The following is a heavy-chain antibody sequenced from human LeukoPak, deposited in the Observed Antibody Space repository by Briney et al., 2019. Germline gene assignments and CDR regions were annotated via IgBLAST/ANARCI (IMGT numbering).Heavy chain of an antibody. CDR2: VYQGGTT. CDR3: ASPGGTGAGKFVY. CDR1: VGFVNSSSYY. V-gene: IGHV4-39*02. Sequence: PSETLSLTCILSVGFVNSSSYYCGWLRQPPGGGLEWIGCVYQGGTTYYNPSLKSRVTISVDMSKNLFSVKVSSVTAADTAFYYCASPGGTGAGKFVYWGQGKLVTVSS. J-gene: IGHJ4*02. D-gene: IGHD3/OR15-3a*01.